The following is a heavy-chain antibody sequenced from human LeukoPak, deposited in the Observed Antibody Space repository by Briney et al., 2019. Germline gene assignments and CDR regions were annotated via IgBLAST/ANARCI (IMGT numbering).Heavy chain of an antibody. V-gene: IGHV3-23*01. Sequence: GGSLRLSCAASGFTFSSSAMTWVRQAPGKGLEWVSLITGISGTTYYADSVKGRFTISRDSSKNTLYLQMNSLGAEDTAVYHCAKGRGGGSGYFFDYWGQGTLVTV. D-gene: IGHD2-15*01. CDR1: GFTFSSSA. CDR3: AKGRGGGSGYFFDY. CDR2: ITGISGTT. J-gene: IGHJ4*02.